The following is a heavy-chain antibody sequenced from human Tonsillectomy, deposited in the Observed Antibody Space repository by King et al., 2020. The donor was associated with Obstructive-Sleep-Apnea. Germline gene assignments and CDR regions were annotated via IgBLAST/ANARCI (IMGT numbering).Heavy chain of an antibody. CDR2: ISWNSGSI. CDR3: AKSYRSGWSVPFDY. V-gene: IGHV3-9*01. Sequence: VQLVESGGDLVQPGRSLRLSCAASGFTFDDYGMHWVRQAPGKGLEWVSGISWNSGSIGYADSVKGRYTISRDNAKNSLFLQMNSLRTEDTALYYCAKSYRSGWSVPFDYWGQGTPVTVSS. J-gene: IGHJ4*02. CDR1: GFTFDDYG. D-gene: IGHD6-19*01.